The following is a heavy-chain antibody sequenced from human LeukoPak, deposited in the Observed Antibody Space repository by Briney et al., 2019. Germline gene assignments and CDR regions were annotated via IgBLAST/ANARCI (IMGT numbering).Heavy chain of an antibody. V-gene: IGHV3-53*01. CDR3: ASPSSGQSFDI. CDR1: GFIVSSNY. D-gene: IGHD6-19*01. Sequence: GGSLRLSCAASGFIVSSNYMNWVRQAPGKGLEWVSVIYTGGNTYYADSVKGQFTISRDNSKNTLYLQMHSLRAEDKSVYYCASPSSGQSFDIWGQGTMVTVSS. J-gene: IGHJ3*02. CDR2: IYTGGNT.